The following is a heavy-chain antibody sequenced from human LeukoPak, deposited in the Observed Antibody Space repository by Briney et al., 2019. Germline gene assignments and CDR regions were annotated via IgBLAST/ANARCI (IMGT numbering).Heavy chain of an antibody. CDR2: ISGSGDYT. V-gene: IGHV3-23*01. CDR3: ARAGAAGYNLDY. J-gene: IGHJ4*02. Sequence: GGSLRLSCAASGFTFSNSAMSWVRQAPGKGLEWVSAISGSGDYTYYADSVKGRFTISRDNSRNTLYLQMNSLRAEDTAVYYCARAGAAGYNLDYWGQGTLVTVSS. CDR1: GFTFSNSA. D-gene: IGHD5-24*01.